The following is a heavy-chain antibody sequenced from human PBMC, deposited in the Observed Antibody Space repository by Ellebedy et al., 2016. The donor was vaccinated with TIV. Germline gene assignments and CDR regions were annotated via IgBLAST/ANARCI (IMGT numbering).Heavy chain of an antibody. CDR3: SKGAFDYYDTRGRRDY. D-gene: IGHD3-22*01. J-gene: IGHJ4*02. V-gene: IGHV3-23*01. CDR2: LSGSRLST. Sequence: GESLKISCASSLFTFIRCVMILVRQAPGRGLAWVSSLSGSRLSTYYADSVKGRFTISTDNSKHPLYLQMHNLNAEDTAMYYCSKGAFDYYDTRGRRDYWGQGTLVTVSS. CDR1: LFTFIRCV.